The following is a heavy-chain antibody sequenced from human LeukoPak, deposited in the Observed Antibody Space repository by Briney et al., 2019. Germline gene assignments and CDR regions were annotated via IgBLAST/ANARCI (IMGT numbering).Heavy chain of an antibody. CDR2: TYPGDSNT. V-gene: IGHV5-51*01. Sequence: HGESLKISCKGSGYSFTNNWIGWVRQMPGKGLEWMGITYPGDSNTRYSPSFQGQVTISADKSISSAYLQWSSLKASDTAVYYCVRSPACSSGTCYPNWFDPWGQGTLVTVSS. J-gene: IGHJ5*02. CDR1: GYSFTNNW. CDR3: VRSPACSSGTCYPNWFDP. D-gene: IGHD2-15*01.